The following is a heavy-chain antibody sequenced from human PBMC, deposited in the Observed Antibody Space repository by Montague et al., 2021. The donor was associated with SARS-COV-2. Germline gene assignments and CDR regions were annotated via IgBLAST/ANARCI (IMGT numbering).Heavy chain of an antibody. Sequence: SETLSLTCTVSGYSISTGYYWGWIRQPPGKGLEWIGTIYHSGSTYFNPSLKSRVTISVDTSKNQFSLNLRSVTAADTAVYYCAKVAGSHDTFDIWGRGTMDTVST. D-gene: IGHD6-19*01. CDR3: AKVAGSHDTFDI. CDR1: GYSISTGYY. J-gene: IGHJ3*02. CDR2: IYHSGST. V-gene: IGHV4-38-2*02.